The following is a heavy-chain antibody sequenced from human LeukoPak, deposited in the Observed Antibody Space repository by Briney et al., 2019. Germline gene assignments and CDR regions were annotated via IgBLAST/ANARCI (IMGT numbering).Heavy chain of an antibody. CDR3: ARRPSGYGSGGSCYSYYYGMDV. Sequence: GRSLRLSRAASGFTLSSNYMSWVREAPGKGLEWVSVIYSGGRTYYANTVKGRFTIPRDNSKKTLYLKINIQRAEDTAVYYCARRPSGYGSGGSCYSYYYGMDVWGKGTTVTVSS. D-gene: IGHD2-15*01. V-gene: IGHV3-53*01. J-gene: IGHJ6*04. CDR1: GFTLSSNY. CDR2: IYSGGRT.